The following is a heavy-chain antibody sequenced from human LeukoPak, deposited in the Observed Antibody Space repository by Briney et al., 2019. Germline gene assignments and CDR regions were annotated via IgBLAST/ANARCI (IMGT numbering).Heavy chain of an antibody. V-gene: IGHV3-74*01. CDR3: VKWDWG. D-gene: IGHD3-16*01. J-gene: IGHJ4*02. CDR2: INSDGSII. Sequence: GGSLRLSCAASGFTFSRSYMHWVRHASGKGPMWVSRINSDGSIINYVDSVKDRFTTSRDNAKNTVYLQMNSLRAEDTAVYYCVKWDWGGGQGTLVTVSS. CDR1: GFTFSRSY.